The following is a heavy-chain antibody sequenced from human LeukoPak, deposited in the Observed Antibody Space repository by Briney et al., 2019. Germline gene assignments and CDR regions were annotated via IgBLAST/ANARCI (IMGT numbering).Heavy chain of an antibody. CDR2: IIPIFGSS. V-gene: IGHV1-69*01. CDR3: ARVTHTELSTWFDP. J-gene: IGHJ5*02. D-gene: IGHD5-18*01. Sequence: SVKVSCKASGGTFSNYAINWVRQAPGQGLEWMGGIIPIFGSSNYAQKFQGRVTITADESTTTAYMELSSLRSEDTAVYYCARVTHTELSTWFDPWGQGTLVTVSS. CDR1: GGTFSNYA.